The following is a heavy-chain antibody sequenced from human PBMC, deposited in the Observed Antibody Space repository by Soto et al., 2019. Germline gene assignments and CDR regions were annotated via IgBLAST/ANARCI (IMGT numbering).Heavy chain of an antibody. V-gene: IGHV4-39*02. D-gene: IGHD1-26*01. CDR3: ATQEVGGSYVYTFDP. CDR1: GGSISSSSYY. J-gene: IGHJ5*02. CDR2: IYYSGST. Sequence: QLQLQESGPGLVKPSETLSLTCTVSGGSISSSSYYWGWIRQPPGKGLEWIGSIYYSGSTYYNPSLKSRVTLSVATSKNHFSRKLSSVTAADTAVYYCATQEVGGSYVYTFDPWGQGTLVTVSS.